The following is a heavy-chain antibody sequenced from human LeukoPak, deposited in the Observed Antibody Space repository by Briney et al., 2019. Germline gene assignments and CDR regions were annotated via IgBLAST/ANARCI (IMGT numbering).Heavy chain of an antibody. Sequence: XISGSGGSTYYADSVKGRFTISRDNSKNTLYLQMNSLRAEDTAVYYCAKSLARTGTTSGLDYWGQGTLVTVSS. D-gene: IGHD1-7*01. V-gene: IGHV3-23*01. CDR2: ISGSGGST. J-gene: IGHJ4*02. CDR3: AKSLARTGTTSGLDY.